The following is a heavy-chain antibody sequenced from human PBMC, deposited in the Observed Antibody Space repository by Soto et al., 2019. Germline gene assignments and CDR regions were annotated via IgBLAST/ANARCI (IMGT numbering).Heavy chain of an antibody. J-gene: IGHJ3*02. CDR2: ISSSSSYI. CDR1: GVTFSSYS. Sequence: GGSLRLSCAASGVTFSSYSMKWVRQAHGKGLEWVSSISSSSSYIYYADSVKGRFTISRDNAKNSLYLQMNSLRAEDTAVYYCAVLVVTATNDAFDIWGQGTMVTVSS. V-gene: IGHV3-21*01. CDR3: AVLVVTATNDAFDI. D-gene: IGHD2-21*02.